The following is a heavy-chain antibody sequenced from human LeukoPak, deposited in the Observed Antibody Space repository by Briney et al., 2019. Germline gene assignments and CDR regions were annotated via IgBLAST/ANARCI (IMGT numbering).Heavy chain of an antibody. D-gene: IGHD3-16*01. CDR2: ISYTGSA. CDR1: GGSISIYY. V-gene: IGHV4-59*01. Sequence: SRTLSPTCTLSGGSISIYYWSWLRQPPGNELEWIGYISYTGSANYNPSHKSRVPISVDASKNQFSLMLTSVTAADTAVYYSTSRLGGYLLHWGQGTLATVSS. J-gene: IGHJ1*01. CDR3: TSRLGGYLLH.